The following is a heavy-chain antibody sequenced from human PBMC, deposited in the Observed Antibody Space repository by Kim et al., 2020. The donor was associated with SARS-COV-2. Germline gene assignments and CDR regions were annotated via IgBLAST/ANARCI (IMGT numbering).Heavy chain of an antibody. J-gene: IGHJ6*02. D-gene: IGHD5-18*01. CDR1: GGSFSTYH. CDR3: ARGGGTALDSDYYYGMDV. Sequence: SETLSLTCAVYGGSFSTYHWNWIRQAPGKGLEWVGDISHSGSTYYNPSLKSRVIMSVDTSKNQFSLKVRSVTAADTGVYYCARGGGTALDSDYYYGMDVWGQGTTVIV. V-gene: IGHV4-34*01. CDR2: ISHSGST.